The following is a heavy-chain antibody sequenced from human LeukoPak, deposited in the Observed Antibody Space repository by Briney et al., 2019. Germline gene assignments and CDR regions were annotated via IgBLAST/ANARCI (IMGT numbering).Heavy chain of an antibody. CDR1: GSTFSSYG. CDR2: IWYDGSNK. CDR3: ATSGSYYRFEY. Sequence: GGSLRLSCAASGSTFSSYGMHGVRQAPGKGLEWVAVIWYDGSNKYYADSVKGRFTISRDNSKNTLYLQMNSLRAEDTAVYYCATSGSYYRFEYWGQGTLVTVSS. J-gene: IGHJ4*02. V-gene: IGHV3-33*01. D-gene: IGHD1-26*01.